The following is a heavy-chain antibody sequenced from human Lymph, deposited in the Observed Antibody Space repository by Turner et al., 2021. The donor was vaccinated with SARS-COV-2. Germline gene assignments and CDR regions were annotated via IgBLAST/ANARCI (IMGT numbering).Heavy chain of an antibody. J-gene: IGHJ4*02. Sequence: QLQLQESGPGLVKPSETLSLTCTVSGGSISSSSYYWGWIRQPPGKGLEWIGSIYDSGSTYYNPSIKSLVTISVDTSKNQFSLKLSSVTAADTAVYYCARAPFIIVLMMYASGYFDNWGQGTLVTVSS. CDR2: IYDSGST. CDR1: GGSISSSSYY. CDR3: ARAPFIIVLMMYASGYFDN. V-gene: IGHV4-39*01. D-gene: IGHD2-8*01.